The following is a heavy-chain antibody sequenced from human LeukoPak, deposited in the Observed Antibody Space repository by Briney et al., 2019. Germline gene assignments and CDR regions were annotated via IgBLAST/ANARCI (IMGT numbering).Heavy chain of an antibody. J-gene: IGHJ4*02. CDR3: AKDLILVLPAAYDY. Sequence: AGGSLRLSCAASGSFSSYVMTWVRQAPGRGLEWVSTLSASGGSTYYADSVKGRFTISRDNSKNTLYLQMSSLRAEDTAVYFCAKDLILVLPAAYDYGGQGTLVTVSS. V-gene: IGHV3-23*01. CDR2: LSASGGST. D-gene: IGHD2-2*01. CDR1: GSFSSYV.